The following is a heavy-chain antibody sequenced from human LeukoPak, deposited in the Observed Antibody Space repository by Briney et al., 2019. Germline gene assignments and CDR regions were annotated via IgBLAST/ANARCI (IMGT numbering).Heavy chain of an antibody. Sequence: GGSLRLSCAASGFIFSNYGMHWVRQAPGKGLEWVAFIRYDESNKFYADSVKGRFTISRDNSKNILFLQMNNLRAEDTAVYYCATMQWLEGVDWFDPWGQGTLVTVSS. J-gene: IGHJ5*02. CDR3: ATMQWLEGVDWFDP. V-gene: IGHV3-30*02. D-gene: IGHD6-19*01. CDR2: IRYDESNK. CDR1: GFIFSNYG.